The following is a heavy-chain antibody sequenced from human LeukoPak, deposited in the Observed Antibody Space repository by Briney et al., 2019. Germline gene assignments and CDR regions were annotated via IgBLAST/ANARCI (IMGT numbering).Heavy chain of an antibody. Sequence: GGSLRLSCAASGFTFSSYGMHWVRQAPGKGLEWVAFIRYDGSNKYYADSVKGRFTISRDNSKNTLYLQMNSLRAEDTAVYYCAKDRYYYGSGSLPFDYWGQGTLVTVSS. CDR1: GFTFSSYG. CDR2: IRYDGSNK. CDR3: AKDRYYYGSGSLPFDY. D-gene: IGHD3-10*01. V-gene: IGHV3-30*02. J-gene: IGHJ4*02.